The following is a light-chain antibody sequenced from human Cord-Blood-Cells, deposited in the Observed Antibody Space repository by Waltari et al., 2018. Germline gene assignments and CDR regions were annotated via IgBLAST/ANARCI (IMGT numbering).Light chain of an antibody. Sequence: EIVLTQSPATLSLSPGDRATLSCGASQSVSSSYLAWYQQKPGLAPMLLIYDASSRATGIPDRFSGSGSGTDFTLTISRLEPEDFAVYYCQQYGSSHTFGGGTKVEIK. V-gene: IGKV3D-20*01. CDR3: QQYGSSHT. CDR2: DAS. CDR1: QSVSSSY. J-gene: IGKJ4*01.